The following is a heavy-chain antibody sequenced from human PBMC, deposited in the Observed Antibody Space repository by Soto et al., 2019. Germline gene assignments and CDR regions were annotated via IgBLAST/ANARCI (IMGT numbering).Heavy chain of an antibody. J-gene: IGHJ4*02. Sequence: GGSLRLSCAASGFTFSSYAMSWVRQAPGKGLEWVSAISGSGGSTYYADSVKGRFTISRDNSKNTLYLQMNSLRAEDTAVYYCAKVDPTYYDFWSGIGETLIDYWGQGTLVTVSS. D-gene: IGHD3-3*01. CDR2: ISGSGGST. CDR3: AKVDPTYYDFWSGIGETLIDY. CDR1: GFTFSSYA. V-gene: IGHV3-23*01.